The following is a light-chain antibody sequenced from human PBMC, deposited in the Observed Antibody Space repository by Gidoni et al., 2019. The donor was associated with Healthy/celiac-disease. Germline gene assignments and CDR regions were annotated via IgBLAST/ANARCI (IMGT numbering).Light chain of an antibody. CDR2: STS. J-gene: IGLJ3*02. V-gene: IGLV7-43*01. CDR1: TGAVTSGYY. CDR3: LLYYGGPWV. Sequence: QTVVTQEPSLTVSPGGTVTLTCASSTGAVTSGYYPNWFQQKPGQAPSALIYSTSNKNSWTPARFSGSLLGGKAALTLSGVQPEDEAEYYCLLYYGGPWVFGGGTKLTVL.